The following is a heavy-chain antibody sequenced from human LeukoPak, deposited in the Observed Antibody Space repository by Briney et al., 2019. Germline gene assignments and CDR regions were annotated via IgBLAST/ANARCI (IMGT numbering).Heavy chain of an antibody. Sequence: PSETLSLTSTVSGGSISGYYWSWIRQPPGKGLEWIGYIYYSGSTNYSPSLKSRVTISVDTSKNQFSLKLSSVTAADTAVYYCARTRYCSGGSCYYYFDYWGQGTLVTVSS. V-gene: IGHV4-59*01. CDR1: GGSISGYY. D-gene: IGHD2-15*01. J-gene: IGHJ4*02. CDR3: ARTRYCSGGSCYYYFDY. CDR2: IYYSGST.